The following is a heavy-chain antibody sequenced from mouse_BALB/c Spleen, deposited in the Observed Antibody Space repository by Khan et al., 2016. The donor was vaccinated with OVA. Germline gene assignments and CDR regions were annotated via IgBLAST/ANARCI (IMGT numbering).Heavy chain of an antibody. CDR3: TRFHGGY. CDR2: INTYTGET. Sequence: QIQLVQSGPELKKPGETVKISCKASGYTFTNYVMNWVKQSPGKGLKWMGWINTYTGETTYADDFKGRFAFSLETSASTAYLQINSLKNEETATYFCTRFHGGYWGQGTTLTVSS. CDR1: GYTFTNYV. J-gene: IGHJ2*01. V-gene: IGHV9-3-1*01.